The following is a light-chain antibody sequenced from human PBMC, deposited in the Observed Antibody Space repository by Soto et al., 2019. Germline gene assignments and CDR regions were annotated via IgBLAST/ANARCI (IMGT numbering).Light chain of an antibody. CDR2: DVS. J-gene: IGLJ2*01. Sequence: QSVLIQPASVSGSPGQSITISCTGTSSDVGGYNYVSWYQQHPGKAPKLMIYDVSNRPSGVSNRFSGSKSGNTASLTISGLQAEDEADYYCSSYTSSSLVVFGGGTKLTVL. CDR3: SSYTSSSLVV. V-gene: IGLV2-14*01. CDR1: SSDVGGYNY.